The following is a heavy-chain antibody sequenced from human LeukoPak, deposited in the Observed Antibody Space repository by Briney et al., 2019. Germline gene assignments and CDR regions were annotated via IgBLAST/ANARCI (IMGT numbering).Heavy chain of an antibody. CDR2: ISWNSGSI. J-gene: IGHJ4*02. D-gene: IGHD6-19*01. CDR1: GFTFDDYA. Sequence: GGSLRLSCAASGFTFDDYAMHWVRQAPGKGLEWVSGISWNSGSIGYADSVKGRFTISRDNAKNSLYLQMNSLRAEDTALYYCAKDKGLAVAGTGYWSQGTLVTVSS. V-gene: IGHV3-9*01. CDR3: AKDKGLAVAGTGY.